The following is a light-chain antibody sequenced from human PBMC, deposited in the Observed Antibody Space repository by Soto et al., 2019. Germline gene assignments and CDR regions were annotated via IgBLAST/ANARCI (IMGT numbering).Light chain of an antibody. CDR1: QTVSSY. CDR2: GAS. J-gene: IGKJ5*01. Sequence: EIVLTQSPATLSLSPGERATLSRRASQTVSSYLLWYQQKPGQAPRLLIYGASTRATGVPARFSGSGSGTEFTLTISSLQSEDFAVYYCQQYNNWPAITFGQGTRLEIK. V-gene: IGKV3D-15*01. CDR3: QQYNNWPAIT.